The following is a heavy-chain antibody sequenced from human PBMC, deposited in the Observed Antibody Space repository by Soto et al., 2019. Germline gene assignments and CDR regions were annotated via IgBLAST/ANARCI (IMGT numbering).Heavy chain of an antibody. CDR1: GFTFSSYW. CDR2: INSDGSST. J-gene: IGHJ6*02. V-gene: IGHV3-74*01. D-gene: IGHD1-7*01. CDR3: ASTSNWNYGPYYYYGMDV. Sequence: GGSLRLSCAASGFTFSSYWMHWVRQAPGKGLVWVSRINSDGSSTSYADSVKGRFTISRDNAKNTLYLQMNSLRAEDTAVYYCASTSNWNYGPYYYYGMDVWGQGTTVTVSS.